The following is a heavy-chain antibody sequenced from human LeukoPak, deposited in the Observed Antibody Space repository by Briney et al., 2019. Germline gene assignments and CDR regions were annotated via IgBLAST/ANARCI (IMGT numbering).Heavy chain of an antibody. J-gene: IGHJ4*02. Sequence: GGSLRLSCAASGFTFSSYGMHWVRQAPGKGLEWVAVIWYDGSNKYYADSVKGRFTISRDNSKNTPYLQMNSLRAEDTAVYYCARGGSAWDNPFDYWGQGTLVTVSS. D-gene: IGHD6-19*01. V-gene: IGHV3-33*01. CDR3: ARGGSAWDNPFDY. CDR1: GFTFSSYG. CDR2: IWYDGSNK.